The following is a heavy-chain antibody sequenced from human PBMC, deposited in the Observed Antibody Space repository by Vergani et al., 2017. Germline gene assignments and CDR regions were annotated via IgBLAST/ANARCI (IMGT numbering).Heavy chain of an antibody. D-gene: IGHD6-6*01. J-gene: IGHJ4*02. CDR1: GGTFSSYT. CDR3: ARDWGHSSSNAFDY. V-gene: IGHV1-69*08. CDR2: IIPILGIA. Sequence: QVQLVQSGAEVKKPGSSVKVSCKASGGTFSSYTISWVRQAPGQGLEWMGRIIPILGIANYAQKFQGRVTITADKSTSTAYMGLSSLRSEDTAVYYCARDWGHSSSNAFDYWGQGTLVTVSS.